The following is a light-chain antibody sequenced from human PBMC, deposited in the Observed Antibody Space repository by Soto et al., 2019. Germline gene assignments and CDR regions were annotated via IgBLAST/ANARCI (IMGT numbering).Light chain of an antibody. V-gene: IGKV3-15*01. CDR1: QSVSSN. Sequence: EIVMTQSPATLSVSTGERATVSCRASQSVSSNLAWYQQKPGQAPRLLIYGASTRATGIPARFSGSGSGTEFTLTIGSLQSEDFAVYYCQQYNNWPRTFGQGNKLEIK. J-gene: IGKJ2*01. CDR2: GAS. CDR3: QQYNNWPRT.